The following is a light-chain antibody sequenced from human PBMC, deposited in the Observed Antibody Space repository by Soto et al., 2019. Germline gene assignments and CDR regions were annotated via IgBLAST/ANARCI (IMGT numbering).Light chain of an antibody. V-gene: IGKV3-15*01. CDR3: QQYNNWPRT. CDR1: QSISSS. CDR2: GAS. J-gene: IGKJ2*01. Sequence: EIVMTQSPATLSVSPRERATLSCRASQSISSSLAWYQQKAGQAPRRLIYGASTRATGIPARFSGSGSGTEFTLTLSSLQYEDFAVYYCQQYNNWPRTFGQGTKLEIK.